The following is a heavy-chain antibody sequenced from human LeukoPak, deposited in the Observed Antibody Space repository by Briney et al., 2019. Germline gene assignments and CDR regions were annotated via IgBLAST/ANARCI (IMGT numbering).Heavy chain of an antibody. CDR3: AELGITMIGGV. CDR2: ISSSSSNI. J-gene: IGHJ6*04. CDR1: GFSFNNYA. V-gene: IGHV3-48*01. D-gene: IGHD3-10*02. Sequence: GGSLRLSCAASGFSFNNYAMNWVRQSPGRGLEWVSYISSSSSNIRYADSVKGRFTISRDNAENSLYLQMNSLRAEDTAVYYCAELGITMIGGVWGKGTTVTISS.